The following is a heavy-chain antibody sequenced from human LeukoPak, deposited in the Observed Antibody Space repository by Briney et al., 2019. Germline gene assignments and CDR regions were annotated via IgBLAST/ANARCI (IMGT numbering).Heavy chain of an antibody. D-gene: IGHD3-22*01. CDR2: IYSGGNTI. Sequence: GGSLRLSCAASRFTFSDHYMTWIRQAPGKGLEWVSYIYSGGNTIYYADSVKGRFTISRDNTKSSLYLQMNSLRAEDTAVYYCAGAPFRYYDSRDADHYFDYWGQGTLVTVSS. CDR3: AGAPFRYYDSRDADHYFDY. V-gene: IGHV3-11*01. CDR1: RFTFSDHY. J-gene: IGHJ4*02.